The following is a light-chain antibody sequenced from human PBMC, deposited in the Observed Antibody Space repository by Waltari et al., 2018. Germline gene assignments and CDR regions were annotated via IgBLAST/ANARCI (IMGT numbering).Light chain of an antibody. Sequence: SYELTQPPSVSVCPGQTTRINCCGDASTKQYALWYQQKPGQAPVLVIYKDSERPSGIPVRFSGSSSGTTVTLTISGVQAEDEADYYCQSADSSGTPWVFGGGTKLTVL. CDR1: ASTKQY. CDR2: KDS. CDR3: QSADSSGTPWV. V-gene: IGLV3-25*03. J-gene: IGLJ3*02.